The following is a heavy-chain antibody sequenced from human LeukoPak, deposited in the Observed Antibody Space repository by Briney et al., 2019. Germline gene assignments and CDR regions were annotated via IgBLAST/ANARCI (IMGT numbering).Heavy chain of an antibody. Sequence: SETLSLTCAVYGGSFSGYYWSWIRQPPGKGLEWIGEINHSGSTNYNPSLKSPVTISVDTAKNQFSLNLRSVNAADTAVYFCARQPKSCTPGVFITGKACWFDSWGQGTLVTVSS. J-gene: IGHJ5*01. V-gene: IGHV4-34*01. D-gene: IGHD3-10*01. CDR1: GGSFSGYY. CDR2: INHSGST. CDR3: ARQPKSCTPGVFITGKACWFDS.